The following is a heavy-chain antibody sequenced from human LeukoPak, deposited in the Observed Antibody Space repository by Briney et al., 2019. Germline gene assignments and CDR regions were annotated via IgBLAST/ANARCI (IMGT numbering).Heavy chain of an antibody. Sequence: SETLSLTCTVSGGSISSGGYYWSWIRQHPGKGLEWIGHIYYSGSTYYNPSLKSRVTISVDTSKNQFSLKLSSVTAADTAVYYCARAEFGGVVVLDYWGQGTLVTVSS. CDR2: IYYSGST. D-gene: IGHD3-22*01. V-gene: IGHV4-31*03. J-gene: IGHJ4*02. CDR1: GGSISSGGYY. CDR3: ARAEFGGVVVLDY.